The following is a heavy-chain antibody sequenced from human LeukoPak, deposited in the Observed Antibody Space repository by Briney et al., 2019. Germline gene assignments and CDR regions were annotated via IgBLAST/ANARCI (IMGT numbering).Heavy chain of an antibody. CDR1: QFTFGSFA. CDR2: ITSSGSSM. J-gene: IGHJ3*01. Sequence: GGSLRLSCEGFQFTFGSFAMSWVRQAPGKGLEWVSSITSSGSSMYYADSVKGRFTISRDNAESSVYLQMNSLRVDDTGLYYCTRDIDDVLTGDDAFDVWGQGTVVTVSS. V-gene: IGHV3-21*03. CDR3: TRDIDDVLTGDDAFDV. D-gene: IGHD3-9*01.